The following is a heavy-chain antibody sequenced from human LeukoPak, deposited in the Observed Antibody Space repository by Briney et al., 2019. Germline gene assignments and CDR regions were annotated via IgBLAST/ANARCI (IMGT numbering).Heavy chain of an antibody. V-gene: IGHV3-21*01. CDR2: ISSSSSYI. CDR3: ARDRQYYDSSGYPSFLDY. CDR1: GFTFSSYS. D-gene: IGHD3-22*01. J-gene: IGHJ4*02. Sequence: GGSLRLSCAASGFTFSSYSMNWVRQAPGKGLEWVSSISSSSSYIYYADSVKGRFTISRDNAKNSLYLQMNSLRAEDTAVYYCARDRQYYDSSGYPSFLDYWGQGTLVTVSS.